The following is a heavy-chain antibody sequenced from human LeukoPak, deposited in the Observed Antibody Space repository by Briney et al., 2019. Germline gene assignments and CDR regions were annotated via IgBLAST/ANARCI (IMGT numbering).Heavy chain of an antibody. J-gene: IGHJ6*03. V-gene: IGHV4-39*02. Sequence: KTSETLSLTCTVSGGSISSSSYYWGWIRQPPGKGLEWIGSIYYSGSTYYNPSLKSRVTISVDTSKNQFSLKLSSVTAADTAVYYCARDCGGDCYSYYYYMDVWGKGTTVTVSS. CDR1: GGSISSSSYY. D-gene: IGHD2-21*02. CDR3: ARDCGGDCYSYYYYMDV. CDR2: IYYSGST.